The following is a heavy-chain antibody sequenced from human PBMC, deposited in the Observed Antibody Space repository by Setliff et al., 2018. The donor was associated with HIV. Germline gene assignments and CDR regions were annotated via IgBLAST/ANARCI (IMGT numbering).Heavy chain of an antibody. J-gene: IGHJ5*01. CDR1: SGSVNNYW. V-gene: IGHV4-59*02. D-gene: IGHD3-16*01. Sequence: SETLSLTCNVSSGSVNNYWWTWIRQPPGKGLEWIGYIYYSGSTYYNPSLKSRVTISVDTSKNQFSLMLSSVTAADTAVYYCARGGAVSADFDSWGQGTLVTVSS. CDR3: ARGGAVSADFDS. CDR2: IYYSGST.